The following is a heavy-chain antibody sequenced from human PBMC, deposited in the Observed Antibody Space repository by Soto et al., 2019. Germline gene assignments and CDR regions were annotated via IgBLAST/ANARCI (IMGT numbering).Heavy chain of an antibody. V-gene: IGHV4-39*01. CDR1: GASISRGGFH. CDR2: LYSGST. J-gene: IGHJ4*02. D-gene: IGHD3-10*01. Sequence: LSLTCAVSGASISRGGFHWGWIRQPPGQGLEWIGSLYSGSTYYNPSLKSRVTISADTSKSEFSLRLTSVTAADTAVYYCARRGSGHTFDYWGQGTLVTVSS. CDR3: ARRGSGHTFDY.